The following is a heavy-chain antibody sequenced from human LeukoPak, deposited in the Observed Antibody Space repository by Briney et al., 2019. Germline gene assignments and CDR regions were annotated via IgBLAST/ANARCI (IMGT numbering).Heavy chain of an antibody. CDR2: ISSSSSTI. Sequence: GGSLRLSCAASGSTFSSYGMTWVRQAPGKGLEWVSYISSSSSTIYYADSVKGQFTISRDNAKNSLYLQMNSLRAEDTAVYYCAELGITMIGGVWGKGTTVTISS. V-gene: IGHV3-48*04. CDR3: AELGITMIGGV. CDR1: GSTFSSYG. D-gene: IGHD3-10*02. J-gene: IGHJ6*04.